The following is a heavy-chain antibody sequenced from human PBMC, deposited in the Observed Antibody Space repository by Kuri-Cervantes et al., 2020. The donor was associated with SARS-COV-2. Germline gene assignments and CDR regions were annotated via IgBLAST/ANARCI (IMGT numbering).Heavy chain of an antibody. CDR3: ARVDPTIYDAFDI. V-gene: IGHV1-2*02. Sequence: ASVKVSCKASGYTFTGYYMHWVRQASGQGLEWMGWINPNSGGTNYAQKFQGRVTMTRDTSISTAYMELSRLRSDDTAVYYCARVDPTIYDAFDIWGQGTMVTVSS. CDR2: INPNSGGT. J-gene: IGHJ3*02. CDR1: GYTFTGYY.